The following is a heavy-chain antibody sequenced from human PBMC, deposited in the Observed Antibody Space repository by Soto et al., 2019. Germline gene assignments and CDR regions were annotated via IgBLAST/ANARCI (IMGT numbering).Heavy chain of an antibody. CDR3: AAGEASSRNLAPYYLDF. CDR2: IHYSGTT. J-gene: IGHJ4*02. CDR1: GGSMRNYF. D-gene: IGHD6-13*01. V-gene: IGHV4-59*01. Sequence: SETLSLTCPVSGGSMRNYFWTWIRQPPGKGLEWIGYIHYSGTTSFFPSYNPSLRSRVTISEDTSKNQFSLKLLSVTTADTAVYFCAAGEASSRNLAPYYLDFWGQGTLVTVSS.